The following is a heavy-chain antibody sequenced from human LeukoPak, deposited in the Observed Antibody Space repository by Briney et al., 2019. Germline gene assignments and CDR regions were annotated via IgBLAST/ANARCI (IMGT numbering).Heavy chain of an antibody. CDR3: PKDRARFGEINWYSDS. V-gene: IGHV3-23*01. CDR1: GFTFSDYA. J-gene: IGHJ2*01. D-gene: IGHD3-16*01. Sequence: GGSLRLSCAASGFTFSDYAMTWVRQAPGKGLEWVSGISGSGGSTYSADSVKGRFTISRDNSKNTLSLQMDSLRVEDTAVYYCPKDRARFGEINWYSDSGGRGALVTVSP. CDR2: ISGSGGST.